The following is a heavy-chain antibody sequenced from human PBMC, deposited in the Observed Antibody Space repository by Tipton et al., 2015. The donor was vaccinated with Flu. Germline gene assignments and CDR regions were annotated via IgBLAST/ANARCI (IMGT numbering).Heavy chain of an antibody. V-gene: IGHV5-51*01. J-gene: IGHJ3*02. Sequence: VQLVQSGAEVKKLGESLKISCKGSGYGFTSYWIGWVRQMPGKGLEWMGIIYPGDSDTRYSPSFQGQVTISADKSISTAYLQWSSLKASDTAMYYCARRDYYDSSGYLADAFDIWGQGTMVTVSS. CDR3: ARRDYYDSSGYLADAFDI. CDR2: IYPGDSDT. CDR1: GYGFTSYW. D-gene: IGHD3-22*01.